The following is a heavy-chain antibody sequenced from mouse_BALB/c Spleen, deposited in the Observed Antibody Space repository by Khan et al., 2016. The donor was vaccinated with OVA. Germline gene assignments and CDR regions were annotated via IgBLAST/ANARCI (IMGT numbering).Heavy chain of an antibody. V-gene: IGHV1-9*01. CDR1: GYTFSNYW. CDR2: FLPGSGNA. D-gene: IGHD1-1*01. CDR3: ARVKYGSRDYFDS. Sequence: QVQLKQSGAELMKPGASVKISCKATGYTFSNYWIEWVKQRPGHGLEWIGEFLPGSGNANYNEGFKGKATFASEASSNTAFMQLSRLTSEDSAVYFCARVKYGSRDYFDSWGQGTILTVSS. J-gene: IGHJ2*01.